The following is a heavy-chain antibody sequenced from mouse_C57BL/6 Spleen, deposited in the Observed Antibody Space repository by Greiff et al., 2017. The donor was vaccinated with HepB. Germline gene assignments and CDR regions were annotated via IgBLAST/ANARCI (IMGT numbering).Heavy chain of an antibody. Sequence: EVKLMESGGGLVQPGGSMKLSCVASGFTFSNYWMNWVRQSPEKGLEWVAQIRLKSDNYATHYAESVKGRFTISRDDSKSSIYLQMNNLRAEDTGIYYCTGLPNWDGSYWYFDVWGTGTTLTVSS. CDR2: IRLKSDNYAT. CDR1: GFTFSNYW. J-gene: IGHJ1*03. D-gene: IGHD4-1*01. CDR3: TGLPNWDGSYWYFDV. V-gene: IGHV6-3*01.